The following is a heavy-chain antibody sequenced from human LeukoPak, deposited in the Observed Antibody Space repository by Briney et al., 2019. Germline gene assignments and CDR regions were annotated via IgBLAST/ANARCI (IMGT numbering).Heavy chain of an antibody. CDR1: GFTFGSYA. D-gene: IGHD6-19*01. CDR3: GKTTTGYSSGQKPAWPVDY. Sequence: GGSLRLSCVASGFTFGSYAMYWVRQAPGKGLEWVAGIFGSGGSAHYADSAKSRFTISRDNSKNTVYLQINSLRAEDTAVYYCGKTTTGYSSGQKPAWPVDYWGQGTLVTVSS. V-gene: IGHV3-23*01. J-gene: IGHJ4*02. CDR2: IFGSGGSA.